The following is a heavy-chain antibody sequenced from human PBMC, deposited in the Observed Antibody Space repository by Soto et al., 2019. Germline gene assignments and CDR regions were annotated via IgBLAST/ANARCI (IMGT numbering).Heavy chain of an antibody. CDR1: GGSISSGDYY. D-gene: IGHD3-10*01. V-gene: IGHV4-30-4*01. CDR2: IYYSGST. CDR3: ARAQTSGFLVS. Sequence: QVQLQESGPGLVKPSQTLSLTCTVSGGSISSGDYYWSWIRQPPGKGLEWIRYIYYSGSTYYNPTLKRRVNTSVDTCKNQCPLKLSSVTAADTAVYYGARAQTSGFLVSWGQGTLVTGTS. J-gene: IGHJ4*02.